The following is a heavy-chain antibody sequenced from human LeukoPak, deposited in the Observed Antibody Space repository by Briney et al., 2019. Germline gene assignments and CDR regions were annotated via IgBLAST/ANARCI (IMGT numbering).Heavy chain of an antibody. CDR2: IYPGDSDT. CDR1: GYSFTSYW. J-gene: IGHJ5*02. Sequence: GESLKISCKGSGYSFTSYWIGWVRQMPGKGLEWMGIIYPGDSDTRYSPSFQGQVTISADKSISTAYLQWSSLKASDTAMYYCARLTGYCSSTSCYNNWFDPWGQGTLVTVSS. CDR3: ARLTGYCSSTSCYNNWFDP. V-gene: IGHV5-51*01. D-gene: IGHD2-2*02.